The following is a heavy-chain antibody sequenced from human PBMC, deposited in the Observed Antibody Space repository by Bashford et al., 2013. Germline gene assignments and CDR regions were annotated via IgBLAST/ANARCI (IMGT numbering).Heavy chain of an antibody. CDR3: ARGGYYYDY. Sequence: VRQAPGKGLEWVAVISYDGSNKYYADSVKGRFTISRDNSKNTLYLQMNSLRAEDTAVYYCARGGYYYDYWGQGTLVTVSS. J-gene: IGHJ4*02. D-gene: IGHD3-22*01. V-gene: IGHV3-30*01. CDR2: ISYDGSNK.